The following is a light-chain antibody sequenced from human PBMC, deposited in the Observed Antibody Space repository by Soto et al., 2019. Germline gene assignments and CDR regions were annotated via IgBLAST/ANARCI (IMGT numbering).Light chain of an antibody. V-gene: IGLV8-61*01. J-gene: IGLJ2*01. CDR3: VLYMGSGSVV. CDR2: NTN. Sequence: QTVVTQEPSLSVSPGGTGTLTCGLSSGSVSTSYYPSWYQQTPGQAPRTLIYNTNSRSSGVPDRFSGSILGNKAALTITGAQEDDESDYYCVLYMGSGSVVFGGGTKVTVL. CDR1: SGSVSTSYY.